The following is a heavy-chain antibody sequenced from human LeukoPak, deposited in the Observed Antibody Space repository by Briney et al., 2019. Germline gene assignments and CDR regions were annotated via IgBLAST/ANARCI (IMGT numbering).Heavy chain of an antibody. D-gene: IGHD3-22*01. CDR1: GGSITGSTYY. V-gene: IGHV4-39*01. J-gene: IGHJ4*02. Sequence: SETLSLTCTVSGGSITGSTYYWGWIRQPPGKGLEWIVSVIHSGTTYYNPSLRSRVIVSMDTSKRQFSLRLSSVTAADSAVYYCARHDYDSSGHRRDYYFDYWSQGTLVTVSS. CDR2: VIHSGTT. CDR3: ARHDYDSSGHRRDYYFDY.